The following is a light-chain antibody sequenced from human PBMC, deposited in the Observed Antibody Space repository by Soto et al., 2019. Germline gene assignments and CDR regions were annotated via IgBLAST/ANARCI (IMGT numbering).Light chain of an antibody. Sequence: DIQMTPSPSSLAAYVGGRVTIAYRASQTISSWLAWYQQKPGKAPMLLIYTASTLKSGVPSRFSGSGSGTDFTLTISSLQPDDFATYYCQNYNSYPEAFGQGTKVDIK. CDR3: QNYNSYPEA. CDR1: QTISSW. V-gene: IGKV1-5*03. CDR2: TAS. J-gene: IGKJ1*01.